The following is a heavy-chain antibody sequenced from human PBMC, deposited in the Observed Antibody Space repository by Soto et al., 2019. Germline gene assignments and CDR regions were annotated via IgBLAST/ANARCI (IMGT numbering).Heavy chain of an antibody. D-gene: IGHD2-2*01. Sequence: QVQLVESGGGVVQPGRSLRLSCAASGFTFSIYGMHWVRQAPGKGLEWVALISYYGSTKFYADSVKGRFTISRDNSKSTLNLEMNSLSAEDTAVYFCSKDAKKYHYYNHGMDVWGQGTTVTVSS. J-gene: IGHJ6*02. CDR3: SKDAKKYHYYNHGMDV. CDR2: ISYYGSTK. CDR1: GFTFSIYG. V-gene: IGHV3-30*18.